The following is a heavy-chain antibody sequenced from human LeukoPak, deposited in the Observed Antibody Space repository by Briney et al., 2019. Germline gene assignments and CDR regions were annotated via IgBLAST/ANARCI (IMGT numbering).Heavy chain of an antibody. CDR1: SGSISSGSYY. J-gene: IGHJ3*02. D-gene: IGHD3-16*02. CDR3: ARDVWGSYRYWAFDI. Sequence: SQTLSLTCTVSSGSISSGSYYWSWIRQPAGKGLEWIGRIYTSGSTNYNPSLKSRVTISVDTSKNQFSLKLSSVTAADTAVYYCARDVWGSYRYWAFDIWGQGTMVTVSS. CDR2: IYTSGST. V-gene: IGHV4-61*02.